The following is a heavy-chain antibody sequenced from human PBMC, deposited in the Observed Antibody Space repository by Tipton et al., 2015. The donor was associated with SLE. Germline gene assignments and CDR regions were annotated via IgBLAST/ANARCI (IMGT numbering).Heavy chain of an antibody. V-gene: IGHV4-59*01. Sequence: GSLRLSCSVSGGSINVYYWSWVRQPPGKGLEWIGYVSYSGSTNYNPSLQSRVTISVDTSKNQFSLKLRSVTAADTAVYYCARLPDYFDHWGQGALVTVSS. CDR2: VSYSGST. CDR3: ARLPDYFDH. CDR1: GGSINVYY. J-gene: IGHJ4*02.